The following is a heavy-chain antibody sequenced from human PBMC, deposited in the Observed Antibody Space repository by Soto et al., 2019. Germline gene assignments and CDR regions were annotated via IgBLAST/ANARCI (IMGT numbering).Heavy chain of an antibody. D-gene: IGHD1-26*01. CDR2: ISSSSSYT. CDR1: GFTFSDYY. Sequence: PGGSLRLSCAASGFTFSDYYMSWIRQAPGKGLEWVSYISSSSSYTNYADSVKGRFTISRDNAKNSLYLQMNSLRAEDTAVYYCARTWEPGVVDYWGQGTLVTVSS. J-gene: IGHJ4*02. CDR3: ARTWEPGVVDY. V-gene: IGHV3-11*03.